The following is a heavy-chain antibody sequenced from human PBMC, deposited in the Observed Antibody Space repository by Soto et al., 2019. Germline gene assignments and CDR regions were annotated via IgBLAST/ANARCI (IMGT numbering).Heavy chain of an antibody. V-gene: IGHV3-7*03. J-gene: IGHJ4*02. CDR3: GRLSRGASGGTF. Sequence: EAQVVESGGDLVQPGGSLALSCAASGFSFNSYWMTWARQVPGRGLEWLAKINQDGSEKHYVDSVRGRFTISRYNAKTSLYLKMDNLRAEDTCVYFCGRLSRGASGGTFWGQGTLVYVSS. D-gene: IGHD2-15*01. CDR1: GFSFNSYW. CDR2: INQDGSEK.